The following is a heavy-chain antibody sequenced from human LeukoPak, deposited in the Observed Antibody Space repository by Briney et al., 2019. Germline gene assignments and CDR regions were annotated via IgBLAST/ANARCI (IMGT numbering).Heavy chain of an antibody. CDR1: GFTFSSYS. J-gene: IGHJ2*01. CDR3: ARDRIHYWYFDL. V-gene: IGHV3-21*01. Sequence: GGSLRLSCAASGFTFSSYSMNWVRQAPGKGLEWVSSVSSSSSYIYYADSVKGRFTISRDNAKNSLYLQMNSLRAEDTAVYYCARDRIHYWYFDLWGRGTLVTVSS. CDR2: VSSSSSYI.